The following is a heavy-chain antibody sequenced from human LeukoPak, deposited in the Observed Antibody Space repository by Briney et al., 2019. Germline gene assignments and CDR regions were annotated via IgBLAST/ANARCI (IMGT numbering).Heavy chain of an antibody. Sequence: SETLSLTCTVSGYSISSGYYWGWIRQPPGKGLEWIGSIYHSGSTYYNPSLKSRVTISVDTSKNQFSLKLSSVTAADTAVYYCARHVTSSSWSYYYYYYMDVWGKGTTVTISS. CDR1: GYSISSGYY. J-gene: IGHJ6*03. V-gene: IGHV4-38-2*02. CDR3: ARHVTSSSWSYYYYYYMDV. D-gene: IGHD6-13*01. CDR2: IYHSGST.